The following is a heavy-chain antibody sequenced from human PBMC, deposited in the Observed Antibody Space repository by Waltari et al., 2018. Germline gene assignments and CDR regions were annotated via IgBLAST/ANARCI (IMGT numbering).Heavy chain of an antibody. Sequence: QVQLVQSGAEVRTPGASVRVSCKATGYTFSNYYHHWIRQAPGQGPEWVAMINPSGGGTVYAPKFQDRITVTRDTSTSTVYMELRSLRPEDTAVNYCARAGDGASYPAYWGLGTLVSV. D-gene: IGHD1-26*01. CDR2: INPSGGGT. J-gene: IGHJ4*02. V-gene: IGHV1-46*01. CDR3: ARAGDGASYPAY. CDR1: GYTFSNYY.